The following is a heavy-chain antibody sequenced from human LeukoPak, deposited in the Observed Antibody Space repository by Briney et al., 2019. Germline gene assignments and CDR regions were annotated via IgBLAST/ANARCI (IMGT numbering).Heavy chain of an antibody. CDR3: ARDNLVVWDY. Sequence: SETLSLTCTVSGGSISSGSYHWSWIRQPAGKGLEWIGRIYTSGSTNYNPSLKSRVTISVDTSKNQFSLKLSSVTAADTAVYYCARDNLVVWDYWGQGTLVTVSS. V-gene: IGHV4-61*02. J-gene: IGHJ4*02. CDR1: GGSISSGSYH. D-gene: IGHD2-2*01. CDR2: IYTSGST.